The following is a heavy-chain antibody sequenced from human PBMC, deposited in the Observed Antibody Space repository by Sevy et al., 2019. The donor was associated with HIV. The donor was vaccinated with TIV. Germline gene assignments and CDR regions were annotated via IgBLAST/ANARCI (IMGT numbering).Heavy chain of an antibody. J-gene: IGHJ4*02. CDR1: GGSIISGDYY. CDR2: VYYTGSS. CDR3: ARVAYTSGCTYGLPKDIDY. V-gene: IGHV4-30-4*01. D-gene: IGHD5-18*01. Sequence: SETLSLTCTVSGGSIISGDYYWAWIRQSPGKGLEWIGYVYYTGSSSYNPSLRSRVSISVGTAPNQFSLRLASVTAADTAVYYCARVAYTSGCTYGLPKDIDYWGQGALVTVSS.